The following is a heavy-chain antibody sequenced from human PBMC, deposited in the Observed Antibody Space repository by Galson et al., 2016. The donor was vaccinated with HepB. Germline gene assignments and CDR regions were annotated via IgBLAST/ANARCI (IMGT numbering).Heavy chain of an antibody. Sequence: SLRLSCAASGFSLSNYGMHWVRQAPGKGLEWVAVVSDDGTNKYYAASVKGRFTISKDNSKNTLDLQINSLRGEETAVYYCGRPRGTSYYYYGMDVWGQGTTVSVSS. CDR1: GFSLSNYG. V-gene: IGHV3-30*03. CDR2: VSDDGTNK. D-gene: IGHD3-16*01. CDR3: GRPRGTSYYYYGMDV. J-gene: IGHJ6*02.